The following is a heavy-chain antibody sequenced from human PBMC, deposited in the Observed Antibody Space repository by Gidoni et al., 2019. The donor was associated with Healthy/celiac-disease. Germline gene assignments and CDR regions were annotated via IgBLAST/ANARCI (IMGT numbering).Heavy chain of an antibody. V-gene: IGHV3-30*18. D-gene: IGHD6-19*01. Sequence: QVQLVESGGGVVQPGRSLRLSCAASGFTFSSYGMHGVRQAPGKGLEWLAVISDDGSNKYYADSVKGRFTISRDNSKNTLYLQMNSLRAEDTAVYYCAKNLGSGWYVPVDYWGQGTLVTVSS. CDR3: AKNLGSGWYVPVDY. CDR2: ISDDGSNK. CDR1: GFTFSSYG. J-gene: IGHJ4*02.